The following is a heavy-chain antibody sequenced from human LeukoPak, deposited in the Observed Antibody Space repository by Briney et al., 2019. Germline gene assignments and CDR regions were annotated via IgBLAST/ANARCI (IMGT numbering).Heavy chain of an antibody. CDR3: ASGSYGLFDY. J-gene: IGHJ4*02. V-gene: IGHV1-69*04. D-gene: IGHD1-26*01. CDR2: IIPILGIA. CDR1: GGTFSSYA. Sequence: ASVKVSCKASGGTFSSYAISWVRQPPGQGLEWMGRIIPILGIANYAQKFQGRVTITADKSTSTAYMELSSLRSEDTAVYYCASGSYGLFDYWGQGTLVTVSS.